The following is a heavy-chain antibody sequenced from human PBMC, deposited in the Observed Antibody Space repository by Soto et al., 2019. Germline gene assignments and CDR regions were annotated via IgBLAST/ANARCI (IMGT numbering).Heavy chain of an antibody. CDR1: GGTFSSYA. J-gene: IGHJ5*02. CDR3: AREDLYCSSTSCLAAGWFDP. V-gene: IGHV1-69*06. CDR2: IIPIFGTA. D-gene: IGHD2-2*01. Sequence: SVKVSCKASGGTFSSYAISWVRQAPGQGLELMGGIIPIFGTANYAQKFQGRVTITADKSTSTAYMELSSLRSEDTAVYYCAREDLYCSSTSCLAAGWFDPWGQGTLVTVYS.